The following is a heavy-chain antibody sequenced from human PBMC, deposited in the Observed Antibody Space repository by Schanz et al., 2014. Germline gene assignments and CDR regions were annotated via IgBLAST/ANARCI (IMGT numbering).Heavy chain of an antibody. CDR1: GFTFSSYA. CDR3: ARDGAELYYFDD. V-gene: IGHV3-7*01. J-gene: IGHJ4*02. D-gene: IGHD1-1*01. CDR2: INQDGSEK. Sequence: EVHLLESGGGLVQPGGSLRLSCAASGFTFSSYAMSWVRQAPGKGLEWVANINQDGSEKYYVDSVKGRFTISRDNAKNSLYLQMNGLRAEDTAVFYCARDGAELYYFDDWGQGTLVTVSS.